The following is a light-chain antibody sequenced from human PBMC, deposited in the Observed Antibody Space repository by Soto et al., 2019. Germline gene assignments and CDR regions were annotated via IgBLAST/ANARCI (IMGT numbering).Light chain of an antibody. CDR3: SSYAGSSNV. Sequence: QSVLTQPPSASGSPGQSVAISRTGNSSDVGGYNYVSWYQQHPGKAPKLMIYEVNKRPSGVPDRFSGSKSGNTASLTVSGLQAEDEADYYCSSYAGSSNVFGTGTKLTVL. V-gene: IGLV2-8*01. CDR1: SSDVGGYNY. J-gene: IGLJ1*01. CDR2: EVN.